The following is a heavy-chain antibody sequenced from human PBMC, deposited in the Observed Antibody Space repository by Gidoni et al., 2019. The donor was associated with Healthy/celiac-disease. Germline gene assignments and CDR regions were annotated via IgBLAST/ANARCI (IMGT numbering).Heavy chain of an antibody. Sequence: QVPLVDSGGGVVQPGRSLRLSCAASGFTFSSYGMHWVRQASGKGLEWVAVISYDGSNKYYADSVKGRFTISRDNSKNTLYLQMNSLRAEDTAVYYCAKEERGYSYGPPNFDYWGQGTLVTVSS. J-gene: IGHJ4*02. CDR2: ISYDGSNK. CDR3: AKEERGYSYGPPNFDY. CDR1: GFTFSSYG. V-gene: IGHV3-30*18. D-gene: IGHD5-18*01.